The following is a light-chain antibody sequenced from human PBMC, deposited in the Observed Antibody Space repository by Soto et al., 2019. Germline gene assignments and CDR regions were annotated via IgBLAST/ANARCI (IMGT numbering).Light chain of an antibody. CDR1: QTLTGW. V-gene: IGKV1-5*03. Sequence: DIHMTQSPSTLSASVGDSVAITCRASQTLTGWLAWYQQKPGKSPKLLISKACNLESGVPSRFSGSGSGTDFTLTISSLQPDDFATYFCQQYTTYPLTVGGGTKVEI. J-gene: IGKJ4*01. CDR2: KAC. CDR3: QQYTTYPLT.